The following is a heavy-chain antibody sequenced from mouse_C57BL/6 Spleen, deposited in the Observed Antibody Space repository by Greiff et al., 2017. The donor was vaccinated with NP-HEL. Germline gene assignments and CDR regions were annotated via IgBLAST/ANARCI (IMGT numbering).Heavy chain of an antibody. CDR2: LRHKANNHAT. CDR1: GFTFSHAW. V-gene: IGHV6-6*01. D-gene: IGHD4-1*02. CDR3: TQLGRGYFDV. J-gene: IGHJ1*03. Sequence: EVKLMESGGGLVQPGGSMKLSCAASGFTFSHAWMDWVRQSPETGLDWVAELRHKANNHATYYAESVNGRFTISRDDSKSSVYLQMNSLRAEDTGIYYCTQLGRGYFDVWGTGTTVTVSS.